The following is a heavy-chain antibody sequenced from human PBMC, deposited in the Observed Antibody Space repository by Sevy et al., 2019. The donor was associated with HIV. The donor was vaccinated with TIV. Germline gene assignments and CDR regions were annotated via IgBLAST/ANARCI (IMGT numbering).Heavy chain of an antibody. D-gene: IGHD2-15*01. J-gene: IGHJ5*02. CDR2: INAGNGNT. CDR3: ARGAIVVAVAAKIWFDP. Sequence: ASVKVSCKASGYTFTSYAMHWVRQAPGQRLEWMGWINAGNGNTKYAQKFQGRVTITRDTSASTAYMELSSLRSEDTAVYYCARGAIVVAVAAKIWFDPWGQRTLVTVSS. CDR1: GYTFTSYA. V-gene: IGHV1-3*01.